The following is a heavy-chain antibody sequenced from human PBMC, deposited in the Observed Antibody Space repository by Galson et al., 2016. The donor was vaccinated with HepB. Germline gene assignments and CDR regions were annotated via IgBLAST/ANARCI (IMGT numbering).Heavy chain of an antibody. D-gene: IGHD4/OR15-4a*01. CDR2: IYQTGTA. J-gene: IGHJ4*02. CDR1: GASITNNYW. CDR3: TRVTLGTVATMAFDY. Sequence: SETLSLTCAVSGASITNNYWWSWVRQSPGKGLEWIGEIYQTGTAHYNPSFTSRATISIDKSKNQISLRLVSMTAADTAVYYCTRVTLGTVATMAFDYWGQGTLVSVTS. V-gene: IGHV4-4*02.